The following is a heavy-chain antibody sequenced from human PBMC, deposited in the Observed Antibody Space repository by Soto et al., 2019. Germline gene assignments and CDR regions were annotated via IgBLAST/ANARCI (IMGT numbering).Heavy chain of an antibody. CDR3: ARGRSNQYESSPPPKFDP. Sequence: GGSLRLSCAASGFTFSTYDMHWVRQATGKGLEWVSAIGTVGDTYYLDSVKGRFTISRENAKNSLYLQMNSLRAGDTAVYYCARGRSNQYESSPPPKFDPWGRGTLVTVPS. D-gene: IGHD2-8*01. V-gene: IGHV3-13*01. CDR2: IGTVGDT. J-gene: IGHJ5*02. CDR1: GFTFSTYD.